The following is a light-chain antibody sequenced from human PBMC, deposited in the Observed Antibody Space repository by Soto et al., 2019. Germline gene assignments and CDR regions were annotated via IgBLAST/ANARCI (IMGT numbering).Light chain of an antibody. CDR3: QQYNNWPRT. CDR1: RTVHSN. J-gene: IGKJ1*01. Sequence: DIVMTQSPATVSVSPGDRATLSCRASRTVHSNLAWYQHKPGQAPRRLIYGSSSLHSGVPSRFSGSGSGTDITLTITSLQSEDFVVYYCQQYNNWPRTFGQGTKVDNK. CDR2: GSS. V-gene: IGKV3-15*01.